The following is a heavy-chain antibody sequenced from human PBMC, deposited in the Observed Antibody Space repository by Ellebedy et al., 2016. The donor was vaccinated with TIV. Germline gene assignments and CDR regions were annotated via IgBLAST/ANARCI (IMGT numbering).Heavy chain of an antibody. Sequence: SGPTLVKPTQTLTLTCTFSGFSLSTSGMCVSWIRQPPGKALEWLALIDWDDDKYYSTSLKTRLTISKDTSKNQVVLTMTNMDPVDTATYYCARIGCSSGLGLGMDVWGQGTTVTVSS. V-gene: IGHV2-70*01. J-gene: IGHJ6*02. D-gene: IGHD6-19*01. CDR3: ARIGCSSGLGLGMDV. CDR2: IDWDDDK. CDR1: GFSLSTSGMC.